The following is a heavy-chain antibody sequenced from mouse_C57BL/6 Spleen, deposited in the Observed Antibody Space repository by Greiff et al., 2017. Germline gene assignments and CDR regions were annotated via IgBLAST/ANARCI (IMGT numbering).Heavy chain of an antibody. CDR3: ANDYLWAMDY. D-gene: IGHD2-4*01. V-gene: IGHV1-75*01. Sequence: VQRVESGPELVKPGASVKISCKASGYTFTDYYINWVKQRPGQGLEWIGWIFPGSGSTYYNEKFKGKATLTVDKSSSTAYMLRSSLTSEDSAVYFCANDYLWAMDYWGQGTSVTVSS. CDR2: IFPGSGST. J-gene: IGHJ4*01. CDR1: GYTFTDYY.